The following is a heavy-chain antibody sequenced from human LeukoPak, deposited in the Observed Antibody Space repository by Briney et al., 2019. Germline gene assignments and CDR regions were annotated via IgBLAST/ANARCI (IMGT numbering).Heavy chain of an antibody. CDR2: ISYDGSNK. CDR3: ARAGVVVAVTFFDY. J-gene: IGHJ4*02. CDR1: GFTFSSYA. V-gene: IGHV3-30*04. Sequence: GGSLRLSCAASGFTFSSYAMHWVRQAPGKGLEWVAVISYDGSNKYYADSVKGRFTISRDNSKNTLYLQMNSLRPEDTALYYCARAGVVVAVTFFDYWGQGTLVTVSS. D-gene: IGHD2-15*01.